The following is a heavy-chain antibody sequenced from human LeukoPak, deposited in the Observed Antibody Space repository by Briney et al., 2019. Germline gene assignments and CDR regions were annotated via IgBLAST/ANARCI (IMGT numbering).Heavy chain of an antibody. CDR2: ISDSGGNT. CDR1: GFTFSIYA. D-gene: IGHD6-13*01. Sequence: PGGSLRLSCAASGFTFSIYAMTWVRQVPGKGLEWVSAISDSGGNTDYADSVKGRFTISRDNSKNTLYLQMNSLRAEDTAIYYCAKDLGSSWSLGYFEYWGQGTLVTVSS. V-gene: IGHV3-23*01. J-gene: IGHJ4*02. CDR3: AKDLGSSWSLGYFEY.